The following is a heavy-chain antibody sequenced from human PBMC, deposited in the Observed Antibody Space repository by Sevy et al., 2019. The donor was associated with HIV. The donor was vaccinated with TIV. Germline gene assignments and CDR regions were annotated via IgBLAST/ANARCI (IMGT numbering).Heavy chain of an antibody. Sequence: SETLSLTCAVSGYSISSDYYWGWIRQPPGKGLEWIGSFYHSGSTYYNPSLKSRVTISVDKSKNQFSLKMSSVTAADAAVYYCARDHRTYYYDSTGYFDYWGQGTLVTVSS. CDR2: FYHSGST. J-gene: IGHJ4*02. CDR3: ARDHRTYYYDSTGYFDY. V-gene: IGHV4-38-2*02. CDR1: GYSISSDYY. D-gene: IGHD3-22*01.